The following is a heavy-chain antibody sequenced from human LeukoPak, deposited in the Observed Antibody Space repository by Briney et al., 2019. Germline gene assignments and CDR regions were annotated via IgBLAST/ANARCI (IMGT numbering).Heavy chain of an antibody. D-gene: IGHD6-19*01. V-gene: IGHV3-30-3*01. CDR1: GFTFSSYA. J-gene: IGHJ4*02. CDR3: ARSFVAVAAPYYFDY. CDR2: ISYDGINE. Sequence: AGGSLRLSCAASGFTFSSYAMHWVRQAPGKGLEWVAVISYDGINEYYADSVKGRFTISRDNSKNTLYLQMNILRAEDTAVYYCARSFVAVAAPYYFDYWGQGTLVTVSS.